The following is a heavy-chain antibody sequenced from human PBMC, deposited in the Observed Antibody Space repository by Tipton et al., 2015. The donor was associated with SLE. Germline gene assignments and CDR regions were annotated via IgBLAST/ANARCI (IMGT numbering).Heavy chain of an antibody. J-gene: IGHJ4*01. CDR2: IQSDGSIE. CDR1: RFSFRNYG. Sequence: SLRLSCAASRFSFRNYGMHWVRQAPGKGLEWVAAIQSDGSIEYYIDSVKGRFTISRDDSKSTLYLQMNSLRVEGAAVYYCARDSCGSRSCFDYWGQGTLVTVSS. V-gene: IGHV3-33*01. D-gene: IGHD2-2*01. CDR3: ARDSCGSRSCFDY.